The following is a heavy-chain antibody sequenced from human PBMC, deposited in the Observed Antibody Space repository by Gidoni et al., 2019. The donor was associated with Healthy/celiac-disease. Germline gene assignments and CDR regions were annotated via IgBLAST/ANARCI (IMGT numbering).Heavy chain of an antibody. D-gene: IGHD6-19*01. J-gene: IGHJ4*02. CDR1: GLTFSSYG. Sequence: QVQLVESGGGGVQPGRPLSLACAAPGLTFSSYGMHWVRQAPGKGLAWVAVISYDGSNKYYSASVNGRFTISRDNSKNTLYLQMNSLRAEDPAVYYCARDGSCWYYWGQGTLVTVSS. CDR3: ARDGSCWYY. CDR2: ISYDGSNK. V-gene: IGHV3-30*03.